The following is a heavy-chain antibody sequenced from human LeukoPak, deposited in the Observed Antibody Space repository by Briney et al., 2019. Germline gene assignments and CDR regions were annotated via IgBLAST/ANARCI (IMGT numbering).Heavy chain of an antibody. CDR1: GYSFTNYW. D-gene: IGHD2-15*01. V-gene: IGHV5-51*01. J-gene: IGHJ5*02. Sequence: GESLKISCKASGYSFTNYWIGWVRQMPGKGLEWMGIIYPGDSDTRYSPSFQGQVTISADKSIRTAYLQWGSLKASDTAMYYCARSQGYCSGGSCLQGDWFDPWGQGTLVTVSS. CDR2: IYPGDSDT. CDR3: ARSQGYCSGGSCLQGDWFDP.